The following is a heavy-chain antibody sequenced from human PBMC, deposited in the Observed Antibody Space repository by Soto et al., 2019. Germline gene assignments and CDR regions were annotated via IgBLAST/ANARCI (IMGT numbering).Heavy chain of an antibody. J-gene: IGHJ3*01. V-gene: IGHV2-5*02. CDR2: IYWDDDK. Sequence: QITLKESGPTLVKPTETLTLTCTFSGFSLSARGEAVGWIRQPPGKALEWLAIIYWDDDKHYSPSLRTTFSITKDTSKNQVVLTMTSLDPVDTATYFCAHRPFSCPWHDAYDVWGPGTMVTVSS. CDR3: AHRPFSCPWHDAYDV. D-gene: IGHD2-15*01. CDR1: GFSLSARGEA.